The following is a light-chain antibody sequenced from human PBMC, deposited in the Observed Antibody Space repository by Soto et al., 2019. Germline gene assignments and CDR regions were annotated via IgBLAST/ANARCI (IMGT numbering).Light chain of an antibody. CDR3: QQYGSSPLT. J-gene: IGKJ4*01. CDR1: QSVANNY. CDR2: GAS. Sequence: EIVLTQSPATLSLSPGERATLSCRASQSVANNYLAWYQQKPGQPPRVLFFGASTRATGIPDRFSGSGSGTDFSLTITRLEPEYFAVYYCQQYGSSPLTFGGGSKVEIK. V-gene: IGKV3-20*01.